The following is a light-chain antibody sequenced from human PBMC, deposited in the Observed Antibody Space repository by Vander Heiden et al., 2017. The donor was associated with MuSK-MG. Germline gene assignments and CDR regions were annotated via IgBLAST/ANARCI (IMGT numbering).Light chain of an antibody. CDR2: GAS. CDR1: QSVSSK. Sequence: EIVMTQSPATLSVSPGERATLSCRASQSVSSKLAWYQQKPGQAPRLVMYGASTRATGIPARFSGSGSGTEFTLTINSLQSEDFAVYYCQQYYNWRYTFGQGTKLEIK. CDR3: QQYYNWRYT. V-gene: IGKV3-15*01. J-gene: IGKJ2*01.